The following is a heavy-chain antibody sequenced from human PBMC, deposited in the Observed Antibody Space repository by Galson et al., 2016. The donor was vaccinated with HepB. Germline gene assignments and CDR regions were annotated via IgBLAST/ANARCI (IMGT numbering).Heavy chain of an antibody. J-gene: IGHJ4*02. CDR2: IFSFDAT. CDR1: GFTVSGKY. CDR3: ARDGCITGTHTCYFDY. D-gene: IGHD1/OR15-1a*01. V-gene: IGHV3-53*01. Sequence: SLRLSCAASGFTVSGKYMSWARLAPGKGLEWVSAIFSFDATFYRDSVKGRFTVSRDSSKNTVYLQMNSLRAEDTAVYYCARDGCITGTHTCYFDYWGQGTLVAVSS.